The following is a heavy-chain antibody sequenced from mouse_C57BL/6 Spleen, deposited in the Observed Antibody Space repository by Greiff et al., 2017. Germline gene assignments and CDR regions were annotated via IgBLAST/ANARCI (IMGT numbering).Heavy chain of an antibody. J-gene: IGHJ2*01. CDR2: INPSTGGT. CDR3: AREADSDY. V-gene: IGHV1-42*01. CDR1: GYSFTGYY. Sequence: DVQLQESGPELVKPGASVKISCKASGYSFTGYYMNWVKQSPEKSLEWIGEINPSTGGTTYNQKFKAKATLTVDKSSSTAYMQLKSLTSEDSAVYYCAREADSDYWGQGTTLTVSS. D-gene: IGHD2-4*01.